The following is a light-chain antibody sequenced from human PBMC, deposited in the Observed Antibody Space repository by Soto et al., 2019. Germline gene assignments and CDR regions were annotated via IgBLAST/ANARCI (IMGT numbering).Light chain of an antibody. J-gene: IGKJ1*01. CDR3: QQFNNWPRT. CDR1: QSVSSN. CDR2: DAS. V-gene: IGKV3-15*01. Sequence: EIVLTQSPATLSVSPGERAALSCRASQSVSSNLAWYQQTPGQAPRLLIYDASTRVTGIPARFSGSGSGTEFTLTISSLQSEDFVIYFCQQFNNWPRTFGQGTKV.